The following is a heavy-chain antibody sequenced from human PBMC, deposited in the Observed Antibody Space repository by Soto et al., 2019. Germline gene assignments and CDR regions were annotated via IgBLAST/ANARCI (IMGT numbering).Heavy chain of an antibody. Sequence: VKVACNAAGYVFSGYGIHWVRHVPGRGLEWMGWISAYNGNKKYAQKFQDRVNMTTDTSTSTAYMELRSLRSDDTAVYYCARDLDGSGSYFTDFWGQGRLVAVSA. J-gene: IGHJ4*02. CDR1: GYVFSGYG. CDR3: ARDLDGSGSYFTDF. V-gene: IGHV1-18*01. CDR2: ISAYNGNK. D-gene: IGHD3-10*01.